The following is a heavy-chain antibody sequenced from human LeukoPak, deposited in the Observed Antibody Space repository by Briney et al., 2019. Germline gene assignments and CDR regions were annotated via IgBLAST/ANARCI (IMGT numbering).Heavy chain of an antibody. CDR2: IYHSGTT. D-gene: IGHD6-13*01. CDR1: GGSISSGGYS. Sequence: PSQTLSLTSAVSGGSISSGGYSWSWIRQPPGKGLEWIGYIYHSGTTYYNPSLKSRVTISVDRSKNQFSLKLNSVTAADTAVYYCARESSSLSNGFDPWGQGTLVTVSS. CDR3: ARESSSLSNGFDP. V-gene: IGHV4-30-2*01. J-gene: IGHJ5*02.